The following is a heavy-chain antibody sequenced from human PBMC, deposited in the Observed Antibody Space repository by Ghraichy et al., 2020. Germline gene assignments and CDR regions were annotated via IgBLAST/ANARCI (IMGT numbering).Heavy chain of an antibody. Sequence: SETLSLTCTVSGGSISNSSYYWGWIRQPPGKGLEWIGSIYYSGSTYYNPSLKSRVTISVDTSKNQFSLKLSSVTAADTAVYYCARHPRAARLFPSLSLRYYFDYWGQGTLVTVSS. CDR2: IYYSGST. J-gene: IGHJ4*02. D-gene: IGHD6-6*01. V-gene: IGHV4-39*01. CDR1: GGSISNSSYY. CDR3: ARHPRAARLFPSLSLRYYFDY.